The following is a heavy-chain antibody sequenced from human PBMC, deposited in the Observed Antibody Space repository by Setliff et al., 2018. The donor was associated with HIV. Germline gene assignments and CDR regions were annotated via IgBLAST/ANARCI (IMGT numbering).Heavy chain of an antibody. CDR2: VHYNGKDK. D-gene: IGHD1-20*01. Sequence: PGGSLRLSCATSGFTLSTYGMHWVRQAPGKGLEWVARVHYNGKDKCYVDSLKGRFTISRDNYEHTLYLQMDGLRAEDTAVYYCAKDKGGYNWNYFDYWGPGTQVTVSS. CDR3: AKDKGGYNWNYFDY. J-gene: IGHJ4*02. V-gene: IGHV3-30*02. CDR1: GFTLSTYG.